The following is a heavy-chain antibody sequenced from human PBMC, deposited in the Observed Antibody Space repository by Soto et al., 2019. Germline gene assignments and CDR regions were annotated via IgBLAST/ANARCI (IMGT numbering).Heavy chain of an antibody. J-gene: IGHJ4*02. D-gene: IGHD6-19*01. CDR1: GFTFSSYG. V-gene: IGHV3-33*01. Sequence: QVQLVESGGGVVQPGRSLRLSCAASGFTFSSYGMHWVRQAPGKGLEWVAVIWYDGSNKYYADSVKGRFTISRDNSKNTLYLQMNSLRAEDTAVYCCARDQWLVPFDYWGQGTLVTVSS. CDR2: IWYDGSNK. CDR3: ARDQWLVPFDY.